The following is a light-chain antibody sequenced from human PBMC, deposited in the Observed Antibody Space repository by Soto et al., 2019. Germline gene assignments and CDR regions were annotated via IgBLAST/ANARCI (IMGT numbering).Light chain of an antibody. CDR1: SSDVGSYNL. J-gene: IGLJ1*01. CDR3: CSYAGSSTYV. V-gene: IGLV2-23*01. CDR2: EGS. Sequence: QSVLTQPASMSGSPGQSITISCTGTSSDVGSYNLVSWYQQHPGKAPKLMIYEGSKRPSGVSNRFSGSESGNTASLTISGLQAEDEADYYCCSYAGSSTYVFGTGTKVTVL.